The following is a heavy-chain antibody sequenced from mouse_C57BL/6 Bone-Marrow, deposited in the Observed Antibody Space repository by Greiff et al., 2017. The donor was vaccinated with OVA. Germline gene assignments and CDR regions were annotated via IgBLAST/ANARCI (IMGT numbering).Heavy chain of an antibody. CDR2: IDPSDSYT. Sequence: VQLQQPGAELVMPGASVKLSCKASGYTFTSYWMHWVKQRPGQGLEWIGEIDPSDSYTNYNQKFKGKSTLTVDKSSSTAYMQLSSLTSEDSAVYYCACITTVVAPGYYYAMDYWGQGTSVTVSS. J-gene: IGHJ4*01. D-gene: IGHD1-1*01. CDR1: GYTFTSYW. CDR3: ACITTVVAPGYYYAMDY. V-gene: IGHV1-69*01.